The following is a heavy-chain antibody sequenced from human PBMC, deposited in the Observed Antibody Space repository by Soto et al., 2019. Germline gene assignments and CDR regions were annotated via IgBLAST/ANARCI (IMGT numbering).Heavy chain of an antibody. CDR1: GYTFTSYG. CDR2: ISAYNGNT. V-gene: IGHV1-18*01. CDR3: ASFFNSGSYPTYYYYGMDV. D-gene: IGHD1-26*01. J-gene: IGHJ6*02. Sequence: QVQLVQSGAEVKKPGASVKVSCKASGYTFTSYGISWVRQAPGQGLEWMGGISAYNGNTNYAQKLQGRVTMTTDTSTSTAYMELRSLRSDDTAVYYCASFFNSGSYPTYYYYGMDVWGQGTTVTVSS.